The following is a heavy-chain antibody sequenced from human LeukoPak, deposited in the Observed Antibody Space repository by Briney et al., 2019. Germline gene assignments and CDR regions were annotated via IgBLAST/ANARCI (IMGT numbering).Heavy chain of an antibody. V-gene: IGHV1-2*02. Sequence: ASVKVSCKASGYTFTGYYMHWVRQAPGQGLEWMGWINPNSGGTNYAQKFQGRVTMTRDTSISTAYMELSRLRSDDTAVYYCAKDQGAITRKFHYWGQGTLVTVSS. J-gene: IGHJ4*02. CDR1: GYTFTGYY. CDR3: AKDQGAITRKFHY. CDR2: INPNSGGT. D-gene: IGHD3-10*01.